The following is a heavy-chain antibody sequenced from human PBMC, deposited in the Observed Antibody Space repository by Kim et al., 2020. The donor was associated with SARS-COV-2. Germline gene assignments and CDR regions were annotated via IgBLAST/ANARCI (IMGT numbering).Heavy chain of an antibody. V-gene: IGHV4-59*08. J-gene: IGHJ6*02. Sequence: SLKSRVTISVDTSKNQFSLKLSSVTAADTAVYYCARHGEPVYYYYYGMDVWGQGTTVTVSS. D-gene: IGHD3-10*01. CDR3: ARHGEPVYYYYYGMDV.